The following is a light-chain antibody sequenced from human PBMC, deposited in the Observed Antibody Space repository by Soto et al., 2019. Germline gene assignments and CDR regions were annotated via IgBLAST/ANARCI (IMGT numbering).Light chain of an antibody. CDR1: SSDVGYDNY. CDR3: TSHTASSTWV. V-gene: IGLV2-14*01. J-gene: IGLJ3*02. Sequence: QSVLTQPASVSGSPGQSITISCTGTSSDVGYDNYVSWFQQHPGKAPKLMIYEVSRRPSGVSNRFSGSKSANTAPLTISGLQAEDEADYYCTSHTASSTWVFGGGTKVTVL. CDR2: EVS.